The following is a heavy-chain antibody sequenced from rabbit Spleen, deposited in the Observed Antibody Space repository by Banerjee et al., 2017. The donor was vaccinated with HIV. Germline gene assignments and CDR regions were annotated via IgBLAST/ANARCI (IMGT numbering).Heavy chain of an antibody. D-gene: IGHD2-1*01. V-gene: IGHV1S40*01. CDR1: GFSFSNKAV. CDR2: INTYTGKP. CDR3: ARGSAAMTMLITGYYLGL. J-gene: IGHJ4*01. Sequence: QSLEESGGGLVQPEGSLTLTCTASGFSFSNKAVMCWVRQAPGKGLEWIACINTYTGKPVYATWPKGRFTISRTSSTTVTLQMTSLTAADTATYFCARGSAAMTMLITGYYLGLWGPGTLVTVS.